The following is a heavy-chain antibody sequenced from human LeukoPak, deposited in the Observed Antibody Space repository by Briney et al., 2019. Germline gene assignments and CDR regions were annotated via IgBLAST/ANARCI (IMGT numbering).Heavy chain of an antibody. CDR3: ARDYSAQIAARPPVNWFDP. J-gene: IGHJ5*02. V-gene: IGHV1-2*02. CDR1: GYTFTGYY. CDR2: INPNSGGT. Sequence: ASVKVSCKASGYTFTGYYMHWVRQAPGQGLEWMGWINPNSGGTNYAQKFQGRVTMTRDTSISTACMELSRLRSDDTAVYYCARDYSAQIAARPPVNWFDPWGQGTLVTVSS. D-gene: IGHD6-6*01.